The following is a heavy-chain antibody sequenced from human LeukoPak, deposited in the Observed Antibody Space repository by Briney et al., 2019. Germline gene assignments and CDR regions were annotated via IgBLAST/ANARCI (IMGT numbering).Heavy chain of an antibody. J-gene: IGHJ4*02. D-gene: IGHD6-13*01. Sequence: PGGSLRLSCAASAFTFGSCGMHSVRQAPGKGLEWVAVISYDGSNKYYADSVKGRFTISRDNSKNTLYLQMNSLRGEDTDVYYCAKDRPTAGTNFDYWGQGTLVTVSS. CDR2: ISYDGSNK. V-gene: IGHV3-30*18. CDR1: AFTFGSCG. CDR3: AKDRPTAGTNFDY.